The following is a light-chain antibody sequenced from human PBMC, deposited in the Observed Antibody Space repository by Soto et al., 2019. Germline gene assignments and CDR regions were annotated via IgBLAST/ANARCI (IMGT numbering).Light chain of an antibody. J-gene: IGLJ2*01. CDR3: WSYAGRRTFEV. V-gene: IGLV2-23*03. Sequence: QSALTQPASVSGSPGQSITISCTGSSSDVGSYNLVSWYQQYPGKDPKLMIFEGNKRPSGVSNRFSASKSGNTASLTISGLQAEDEADYYCWSYAGRRTFEVFGGGTKLTVL. CDR2: EGN. CDR1: SSDVGSYNL.